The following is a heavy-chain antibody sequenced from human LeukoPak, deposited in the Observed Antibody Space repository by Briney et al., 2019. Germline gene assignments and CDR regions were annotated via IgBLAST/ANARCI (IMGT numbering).Heavy chain of an antibody. V-gene: IGHV3-30*04. J-gene: IGHJ6*02. Sequence: GGSLRLSCAAPGFTFSTFAMHWVRQAPGNGLEWVSVMSYGGRNNYYADSVQGRFTISRDNSKNTLSLKMNSLRTEDTAVYYCARDPLPPSPDPQDRHYGMDVWGQGTTVTVSS. D-gene: IGHD1-14*01. CDR1: GFTFSTFA. CDR2: MSYGGRNN. CDR3: ARDPLPPSPDPQDRHYGMDV.